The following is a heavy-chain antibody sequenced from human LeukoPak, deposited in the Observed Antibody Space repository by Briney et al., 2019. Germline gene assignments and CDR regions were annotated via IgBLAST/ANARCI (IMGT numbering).Heavy chain of an antibody. CDR1: GFTFSSNY. CDR2: IYSGGST. CDR3: ARGGVHSSSRQFDY. J-gene: IGHJ4*02. D-gene: IGHD6-6*01. V-gene: IGHV3-66*02. Sequence: GGSLRLSCSASGFTFSSNYMSWVRQAPGKGLEWVSVIYSGGSTDNADSLKGRFTISRNNSKNTLYLQMNGLRAEDTAVYYCARGGVHSSSRQFDYWGQGSLVTVSS.